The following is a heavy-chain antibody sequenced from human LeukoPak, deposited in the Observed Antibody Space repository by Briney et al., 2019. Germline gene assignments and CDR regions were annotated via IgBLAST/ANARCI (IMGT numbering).Heavy chain of an antibody. CDR2: ISDSGGRT. Sequence: GGSLRLSCAVSGITLSNYGMSWVRQAPGKGLEWVAGISDSGGRTNYADSVRGRFTISRDNPKNTLYLQMNSLRAEDTAVYYCASRYCSGGSCYRSYYYYYYMDVWGKGTTVTVSS. V-gene: IGHV3-23*01. CDR1: GITLSNYG. D-gene: IGHD2-15*01. J-gene: IGHJ6*03. CDR3: ASRYCSGGSCYRSYYYYYYMDV.